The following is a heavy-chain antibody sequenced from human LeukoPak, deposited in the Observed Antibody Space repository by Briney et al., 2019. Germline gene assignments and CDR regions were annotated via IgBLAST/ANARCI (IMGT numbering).Heavy chain of an antibody. Sequence: GSLRLSCAASGFIVSSNYMSWVRQAPGKGLEWVSVIYSGGRTYYADSVKGRFTISRDNSKNTLYLQMSSLRPEDTAVYYCVKDLSRVVVAAPYFDYWGQGTLVTVSS. CDR3: VKDLSRVVVAAPYFDY. J-gene: IGHJ4*02. D-gene: IGHD2-15*01. CDR1: GFIVSSNY. CDR2: IYSGGRT. V-gene: IGHV3-53*05.